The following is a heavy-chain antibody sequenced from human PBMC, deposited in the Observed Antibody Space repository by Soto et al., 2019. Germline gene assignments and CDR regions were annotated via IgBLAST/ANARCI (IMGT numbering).Heavy chain of an antibody. CDR1: GFTFSSYG. CDR3: AKEGMITFGGVIARDAFDI. CDR2: ISYDGSNK. J-gene: IGHJ3*02. V-gene: IGHV3-30*18. Sequence: VQLLESGGGLVQPGGSLRLSCAASGFTFSSYGMHWVRQAPGKGLEWVAVISYDGSNKYYADSVKGRFTISRDNSKNTLYLQMNSLRAEDTAVYYCAKEGMITFGGVIARDAFDIWGQGTMVTVSS. D-gene: IGHD3-16*02.